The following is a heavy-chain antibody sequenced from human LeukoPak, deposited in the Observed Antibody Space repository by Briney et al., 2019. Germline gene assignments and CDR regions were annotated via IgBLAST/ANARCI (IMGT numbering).Heavy chain of an antibody. D-gene: IGHD3-10*01. CDR1: GFTFSSYS. Sequence: PGGSLRLSCAGSGFTFSSYSMNWVRQAPGKGLEWVSSISSSSSYIYYADSVKGRFTISRDSAKNSLYLQMNSLRAEDTAVYYCARGGRLLWFGESIDYWGQGTLVTVSS. CDR2: ISSSSSYI. V-gene: IGHV3-21*01. CDR3: ARGGRLLWFGESIDY. J-gene: IGHJ4*02.